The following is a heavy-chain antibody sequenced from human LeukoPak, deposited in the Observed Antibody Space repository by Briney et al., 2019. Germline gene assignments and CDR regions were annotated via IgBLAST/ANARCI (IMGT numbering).Heavy chain of an antibody. Sequence: GGSLRLSCAASGFTFDDYAMHWVRQAPGKGLEWVSGISWNSGSIGYADSVKGRFTISRDNAKNSPYLQMNSLRAEDTALYYCAKDIGWAAAGKLDYWGQGTLVTVSS. D-gene: IGHD6-13*01. CDR1: GFTFDDYA. J-gene: IGHJ4*02. V-gene: IGHV3-9*01. CDR2: ISWNSGSI. CDR3: AKDIGWAAAGKLDY.